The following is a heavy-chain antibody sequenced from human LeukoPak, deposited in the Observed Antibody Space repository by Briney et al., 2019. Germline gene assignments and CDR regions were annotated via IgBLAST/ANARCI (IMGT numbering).Heavy chain of an antibody. Sequence: PSETLSLTCTVSGGSITSYYWTWIRQPPGKGLEYIGYIYYSRSSTYNPSLKSRVTISLDRSKNQFSLKLSSVTTADTAVYYCARASFNVDTALYFDYWGQGTLVTVSS. V-gene: IGHV4-59*01. CDR1: GGSITSYY. CDR2: IYYSRSS. J-gene: IGHJ4*02. D-gene: IGHD5-18*01. CDR3: ARASFNVDTALYFDY.